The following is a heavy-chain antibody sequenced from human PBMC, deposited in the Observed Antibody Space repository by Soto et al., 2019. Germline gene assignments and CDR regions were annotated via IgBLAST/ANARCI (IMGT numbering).Heavy chain of an antibody. CDR2: IHTSEGT. V-gene: IGHV4-4*07. CDR3: ARALSASVGHYFDS. Sequence: QVQLKESGPGLVKPSETLSLTCTVSGGSINDYYWSWIRQPAGKGLEWIGRIHTSEGTNRNPSLKSRVTMSVDTSNNQFSLNLNSLTAADTAVYYCARALSASVGHYFDSRGQGTLVTVSS. J-gene: IGHJ4*02. CDR1: GGSINDYY.